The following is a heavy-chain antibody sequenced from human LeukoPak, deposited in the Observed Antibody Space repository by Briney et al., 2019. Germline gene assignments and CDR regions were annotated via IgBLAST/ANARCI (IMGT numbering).Heavy chain of an antibody. CDR3: ARVLIQRLRSNVGRYYYYYYMDV. D-gene: IGHD6-25*01. Sequence: PGGSLRLSCAASGFTFSSYSMNWVRQAPGKGLEWVSSITSRSSHIYYADSMKGRFTVSRDNAKNSLFLQMNSLRSEDTAVYYCARVLIQRLRSNVGRYYYYYYMDVWGKGTTVTVSS. CDR1: GFTFSSYS. V-gene: IGHV3-21*04. CDR2: ITSRSSHI. J-gene: IGHJ6*03.